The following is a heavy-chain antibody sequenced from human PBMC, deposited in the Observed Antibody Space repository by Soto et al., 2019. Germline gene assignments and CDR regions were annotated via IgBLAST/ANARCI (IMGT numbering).Heavy chain of an antibody. CDR3: ARGSPPTFDY. CDR2: INAGNGNT. V-gene: IGHV1-3*01. CDR1: GYTFTSYA. D-gene: IGHD1-26*01. J-gene: IGHJ4*02. Sequence: GASVKVSCKASGYTFTSYAMHWVRQAPGQRLEWMGWINAGNGNTKSSQKFQGRVTITRDTSASTAYMELSSLRSEDTAVYYCARGSPPTFDYGGQGTLVTVSS.